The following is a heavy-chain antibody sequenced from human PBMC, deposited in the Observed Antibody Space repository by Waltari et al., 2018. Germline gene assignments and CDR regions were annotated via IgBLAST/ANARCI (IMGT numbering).Heavy chain of an antibody. J-gene: IGHJ6*02. CDR2: VIPIFGTP. Sequence: QVQLVQSGPEVKKPGSSVKVSCKTSGGTLSRYSISWVRQAPGQGLDWMGGVIPIFGTPNYAQKFEGRVTITADESTNTAYMEPSSLTSADTAVYYCARDVHVSGFYYYGMDVWGQGTTVTVSS. V-gene: IGHV1-69*13. CDR3: ARDVHVSGFYYYGMDV. CDR1: GGTLSRYS. D-gene: IGHD3-3*01.